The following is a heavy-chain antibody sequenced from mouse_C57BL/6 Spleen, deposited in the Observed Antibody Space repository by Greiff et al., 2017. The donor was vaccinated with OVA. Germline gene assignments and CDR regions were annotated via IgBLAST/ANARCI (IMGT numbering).Heavy chain of an antibody. CDR3: ARDCGSSDWYFDV. D-gene: IGHD1-1*01. V-gene: IGHV1-7*01. J-gene: IGHJ1*03. CDR1: GYTFTSYW. Sequence: VKLVESGAELAKPGASVKLSCKASGYTFTSYWMHWVKQRPGQGLEWIGYINPSSGYTKYNQKFKDKATLTADKSSSTAYMQLSSLTSEDSAVYYCARDCGSSDWYFDVWGTGTTVTVSS. CDR2: INPSSGYT.